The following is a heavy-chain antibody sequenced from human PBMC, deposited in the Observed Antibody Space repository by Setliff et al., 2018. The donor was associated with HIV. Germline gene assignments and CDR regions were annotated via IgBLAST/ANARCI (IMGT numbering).Heavy chain of an antibody. Sequence: VASVKVSCKASGGTFSSYVISWVRQAPGQGPEWMGGIIPMYGVANYAQKFQGRVTITTDESTSTAYMESSSLRSEDTAVYYCALPYCGGGNCWSSASLPPAGWFDPWGQGTLVTVSS. J-gene: IGHJ5*02. D-gene: IGHD2-15*01. CDR1: GGTFSSYV. CDR2: IIPMYGVA. CDR3: ALPYCGGGNCWSSASLPPAGWFDP. V-gene: IGHV1-69*05.